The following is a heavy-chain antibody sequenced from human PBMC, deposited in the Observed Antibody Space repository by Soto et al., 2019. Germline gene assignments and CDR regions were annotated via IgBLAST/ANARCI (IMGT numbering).Heavy chain of an antibody. CDR3: ARDRSSSYTYAMDL. Sequence: QVHLVESGGGIVQPGGSLTLSCSVSDFAFRLHGIHWVRQTPVKGLEWVAMVWHDGTRKYFRDSVRGRFTISRDSAKNKVYLQMTNLRGDDSALYFCARDRSSSYTYAMDLWGQGTTVTVSS. CDR1: DFAFRLHG. V-gene: IGHV3-33*01. CDR2: VWHDGTRK. J-gene: IGHJ6*01. D-gene: IGHD3-10*01.